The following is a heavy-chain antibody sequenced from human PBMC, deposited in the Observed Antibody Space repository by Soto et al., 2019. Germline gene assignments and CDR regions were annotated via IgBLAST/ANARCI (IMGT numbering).Heavy chain of an antibody. V-gene: IGHV3-15*01. CDR2: IKSKSDGETT. CDR1: GFSFSDAW. CDR3: TTQGGGDDIYFDY. Sequence: EVQLVESGGGLVQPGGSLRLSCAASGFSFSDAWMIWVRQAPGKGLQWVGRIKSKSDGETTDYAAPVKGRFAISRDDSKKTVYLRMNSLKTEDTVTYFCTTQGGGDDIYFDYWGQGTLVAVSS. D-gene: IGHD3-16*01. J-gene: IGHJ4*02.